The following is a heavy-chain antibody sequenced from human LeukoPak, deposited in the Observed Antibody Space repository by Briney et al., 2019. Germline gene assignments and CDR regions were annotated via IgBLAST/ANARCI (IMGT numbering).Heavy chain of an antibody. J-gene: IGHJ4*02. CDR3: LRGFPGRHGYWDY. D-gene: IGHD3-22*01. CDR1: GLTFTSDR. V-gene: IGHV3-74*03. CDR2: INSDSTIT. Sequence: GGSLRLSCVASGLTFTSDRMVSARQAPGKGLGWRSHINSDSTITTYAASVRGRFTISRDNVKNSLYLQMNSLRVEDTALYYCLRGFPGRHGYWDYWGQGTLVTVSS.